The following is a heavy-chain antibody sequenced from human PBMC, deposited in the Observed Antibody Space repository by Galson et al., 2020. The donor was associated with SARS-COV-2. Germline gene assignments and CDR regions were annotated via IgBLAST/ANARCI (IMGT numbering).Heavy chain of an antibody. CDR3: ARWRLLWFGEFIFQGSHSPPYAFDI. D-gene: IGHD3-10*01. Sequence: SETLSLTCTVSGGSISSSSYYWGWIRQPPGKGLEWIGSIYYSGSTYYNPSLKSRVTISVDTSKNQFSLKLSSVTAADTAVYYCARWRLLWFGEFIFQGSHSPPYAFDIWGQGTMVTVSS. J-gene: IGHJ3*02. CDR2: IYYSGST. V-gene: IGHV4-39*07. CDR1: GGSISSSSYY.